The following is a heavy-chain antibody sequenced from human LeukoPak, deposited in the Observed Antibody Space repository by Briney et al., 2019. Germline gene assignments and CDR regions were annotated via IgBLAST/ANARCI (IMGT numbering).Heavy chain of an antibody. D-gene: IGHD1-14*01. CDR1: GRSISSLY. J-gene: IGHJ4*02. V-gene: IGHV4-4*07. CDR2: IYTSGST. CDR3: ARVQPGGEGFDY. Sequence: SQTLSLTCTVSGRSISSLYWSWIRQPAGKGLEWIGRIYTSGSTNYHPSLKSRVSMSVDTSKNQFSLKLSSVTAADTAVYYCARVQPGGEGFDYWGQGTLVTVSS.